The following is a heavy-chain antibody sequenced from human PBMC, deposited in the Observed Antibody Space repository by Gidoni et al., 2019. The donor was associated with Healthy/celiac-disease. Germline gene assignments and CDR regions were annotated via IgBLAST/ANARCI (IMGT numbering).Heavy chain of an antibody. J-gene: IGHJ4*02. V-gene: IGHV4-39*01. CDR1: GGSIISSSYY. D-gene: IGHD5-12*01. CDR2: IYYSGRT. Sequence: LQLQQSRPAPVTPSATLSLTCTFSGGSIISSSYYWVWIRQPPGKGLEWLGSIYYSGRTYYNPSLKSRVTISVDTSKNQFSLKLSSVTAADTGVYYCARHVYSGYETDEDYWGQGTLVTVSS. CDR3: ARHVYSGYETDEDY.